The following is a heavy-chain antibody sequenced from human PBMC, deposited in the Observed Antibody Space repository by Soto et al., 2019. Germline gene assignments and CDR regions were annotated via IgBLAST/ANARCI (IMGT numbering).Heavy chain of an antibody. D-gene: IGHD5-12*01. Sequence: EVQVVESGGGLIQPGGSLRLSCVVSGFTFSSYWMHWVRQAPGKGLVWVSRIKFDESTTSYADSVKGRFTISRDNAKNTVYLQMNSLRAEDTGVYYCARGLRNYYGVDVWGQGPTVTVSS. CDR3: ARGLRNYYGVDV. J-gene: IGHJ6*02. CDR1: GFTFSSYW. V-gene: IGHV3-74*01. CDR2: IKFDESTT.